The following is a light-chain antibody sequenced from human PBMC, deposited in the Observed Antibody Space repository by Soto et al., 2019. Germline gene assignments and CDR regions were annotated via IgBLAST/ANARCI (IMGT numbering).Light chain of an antibody. J-gene: IGKJ5*01. CDR1: QSISNY. Sequence: DIQKTQSPSSLSASVGDRVTITCRARQSISNYLNWYQQKPGKVPKLLIYAASSLQSGVPSRFSGSGYGTDFTLTISSLQPEDFASYYCQQSYSTPLVTFGQGTRLEIK. V-gene: IGKV1-39*01. CDR3: QQSYSTPLVT. CDR2: AAS.